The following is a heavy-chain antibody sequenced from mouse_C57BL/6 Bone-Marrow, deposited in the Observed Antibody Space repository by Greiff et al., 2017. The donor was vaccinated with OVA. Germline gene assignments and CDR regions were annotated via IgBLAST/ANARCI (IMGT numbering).Heavy chain of an antibody. CDR3: ARDLAYYSNYVYYFDY. V-gene: IGHV5-4*01. D-gene: IGHD2-5*01. CDR1: GFTFSSYA. CDR2: ISDGGSYT. J-gene: IGHJ2*01. Sequence: DVKLVESGGGLVKPGGSLKLSCAASGFTFSSYAMSWVRQTPEKRLEWVATISDGGSYTYYPDNVKGRFTISRDNAKNNLYLQMSHLKSEDTAMYYCARDLAYYSNYVYYFDYWGQGTTLTVSS.